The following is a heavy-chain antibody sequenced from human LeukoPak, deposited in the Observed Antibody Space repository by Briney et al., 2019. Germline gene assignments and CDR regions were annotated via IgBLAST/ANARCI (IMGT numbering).Heavy chain of an antibody. V-gene: IGHV4-34*01. D-gene: IGHD6-13*01. CDR2: INHSGST. CDR3: ARAEPGIAAAGTNWFDP. Sequence: PSETLSLTCAVYGGSFSGYYWSWIRQPPGKGLEWIGEINHSGSTNYNPSLKSRVTISVDTSKNQFSLKLSSVTAADTAVYYCARAEPGIAAAGTNWFDPWGQGTLVTVSS. J-gene: IGHJ5*02. CDR1: GGSFSGYY.